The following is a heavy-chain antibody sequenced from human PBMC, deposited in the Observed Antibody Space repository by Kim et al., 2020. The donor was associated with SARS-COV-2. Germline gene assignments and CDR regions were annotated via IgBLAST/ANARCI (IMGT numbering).Heavy chain of an antibody. J-gene: IGHJ3*02. CDR3: ARAGATIFGVVSAFDI. Sequence: SETLSLTCTVSGGSISSGGYYWSWIRQHPGKGLEWIGYIYYSGSTYYNPSLKSRVTISVDTSKNQFSLKLSSVTAADTAVYYCARAGATIFGVVSAFDIWGQGTMVPVSS. CDR1: GGSISSGGYY. D-gene: IGHD3-3*01. CDR2: IYYSGST. V-gene: IGHV4-31*03.